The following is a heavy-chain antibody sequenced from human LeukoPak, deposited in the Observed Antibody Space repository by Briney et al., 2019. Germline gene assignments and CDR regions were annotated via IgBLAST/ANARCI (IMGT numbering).Heavy chain of an antibody. CDR1: GRSISSYY. V-gene: IGHV4-4*07. J-gene: IGHJ6*03. D-gene: IGHD1-14*01. Sequence: PSETLSLTCTVSGRSISSYYWSWIRQPAGKGLEWIGRIYTSGSTIYNPSLKSRVTMSVDTSKNQFSLKLSSVTAADTAVYYCARGRYESTRLSAYYYYYMDVWGKGTTVTVSS. CDR3: ARGRYESTRLSAYYYYYMDV. CDR2: IYTSGST.